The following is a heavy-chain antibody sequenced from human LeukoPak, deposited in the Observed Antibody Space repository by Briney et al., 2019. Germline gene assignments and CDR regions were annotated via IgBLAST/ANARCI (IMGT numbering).Heavy chain of an antibody. D-gene: IGHD3-10*01. J-gene: IGHJ6*02. Sequence: PSETLSLTCTVSGGSISSGDYYWSWIRQPPGKGLEWIGYIYYSGSTYYNPSLKSRVTISVDTSKNQFSLKLSSVTAADTAVYYCARGRMVRGGLNYGMDVWGQGTTVTVSS. V-gene: IGHV4-30-4*01. CDR1: GGSISSGDYY. CDR3: ARGRMVRGGLNYGMDV. CDR2: IYYSGST.